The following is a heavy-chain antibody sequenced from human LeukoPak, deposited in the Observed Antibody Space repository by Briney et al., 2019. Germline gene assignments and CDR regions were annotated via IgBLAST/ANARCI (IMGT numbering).Heavy chain of an antibody. CDR2: IRSDSSDK. V-gene: IGHV3-21*01. Sequence: GGSLRLSCAASGFTFSDYSMNWVRQAPGRGLEWVSNIRSDSSDKCYADSVKGRFTISRDNAKNSLFLHMDSLRVEDTAFYYCARALNWGLDYWGQGAQVTVSS. CDR1: GFTFSDYS. D-gene: IGHD7-27*01. J-gene: IGHJ4*02. CDR3: ARALNWGLDY.